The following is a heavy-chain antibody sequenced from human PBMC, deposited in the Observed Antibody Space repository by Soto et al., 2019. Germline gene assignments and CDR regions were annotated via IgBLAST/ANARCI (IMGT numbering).Heavy chain of an antibody. J-gene: IGHJ5*02. CDR2: TYFRSKWYN. V-gene: IGHV6-1*01. D-gene: IGHD5-12*01. CDR1: GDSVSSNTAS. Sequence: QTLSLTCAISGDSVSSNTASWNWIRQSPSRGLEWLGRTYFRSKWYNDYAVSVKSRIIINPDTSNNQFSLQLNSVTPEDTAVYFCARGDNLGPKTGYAFDPWGQGIMVTVSS. CDR3: ARGDNLGPKTGYAFDP.